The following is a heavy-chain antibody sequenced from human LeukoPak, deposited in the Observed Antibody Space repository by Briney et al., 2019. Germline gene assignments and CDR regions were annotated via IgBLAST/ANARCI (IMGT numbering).Heavy chain of an antibody. D-gene: IGHD4-11*01. CDR2: MNPNSGNT. CDR1: GYTFTSYD. V-gene: IGHV1-8*01. Sequence: ASVKVSCKASGYTFTSYDISWVRQATGQGLEWMGWMNPNSGNTGYAQKFQGRVTMTRNTSISTAYMELSSLRSEDTAVYYCARGSIDYSNYGYWGQGTLVTVSS. J-gene: IGHJ4*02. CDR3: ARGSIDYSNYGY.